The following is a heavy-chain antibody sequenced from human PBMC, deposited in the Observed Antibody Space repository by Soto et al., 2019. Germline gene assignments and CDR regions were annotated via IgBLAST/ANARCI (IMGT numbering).Heavy chain of an antibody. CDR3: TTDFVVVTATVDY. J-gene: IGHJ4*02. Sequence: GGSLRLSCAASGFTFSSYGMHWVRQAPGKGLEWVAVISYDGSNKYYADSVKGRFTISRDNSKNTLYLQMNSLKTEDTAVYYCTTDFVVVTATVDYWGQGTLVTVSS. CDR2: ISYDGSNK. D-gene: IGHD2-21*02. CDR1: GFTFSSYG. V-gene: IGHV3-30*03.